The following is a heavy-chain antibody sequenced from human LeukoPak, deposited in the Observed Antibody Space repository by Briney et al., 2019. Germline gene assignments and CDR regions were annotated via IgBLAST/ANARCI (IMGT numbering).Heavy chain of an antibody. CDR3: ASLRGSGSGAPDY. CDR1: GDSISSSSYY. Sequence: KPSETLSLTCTVSGDSISSSSYYWGWIRQPPGKGLEWIGSIYYSGSTFYNPSLKSRVTISVDTSKNQFSLKLSSVTAADTAVYYCASLRGSGSGAPDYWGQGTLVTVSS. CDR2: IYYSGST. J-gene: IGHJ4*02. D-gene: IGHD3-10*01. V-gene: IGHV4-39*01.